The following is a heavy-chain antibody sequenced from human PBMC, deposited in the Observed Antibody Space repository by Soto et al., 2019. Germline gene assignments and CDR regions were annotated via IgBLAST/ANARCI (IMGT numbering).Heavy chain of an antibody. CDR2: IYYSGST. Sequence: SETLSLTCTVSGGSIGSGGYYWSWIRQHPGKGLEWIGYIYYSGSTYYNPSLKSRVTISVDTSKNQFSLKLSSVTAADTAVYYCARQPNSSGWYVAYWGQGTLVTVSS. D-gene: IGHD6-19*01. J-gene: IGHJ4*02. CDR3: ARQPNSSGWYVAY. CDR1: GGSIGSGGYY. V-gene: IGHV4-31*03.